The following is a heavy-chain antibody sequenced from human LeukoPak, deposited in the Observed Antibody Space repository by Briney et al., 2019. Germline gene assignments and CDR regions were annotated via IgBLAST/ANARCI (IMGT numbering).Heavy chain of an antibody. CDR2: IHHSGST. J-gene: IGHJ3*02. D-gene: IGHD3-22*01. V-gene: IGHV4-30-2*01. CDR1: GGSISSGGYS. Sequence: PSETLSLTCAVSGGSISSGGYSWSWIRQPPGKGLEWIGCIHHSGSTYYNPSLKSRVTISVDTSKNQFSLKLSSVTAADTAVYYCALNYDSSGYRTDAFDIWGQGTMVTVSS. CDR3: ALNYDSSGYRTDAFDI.